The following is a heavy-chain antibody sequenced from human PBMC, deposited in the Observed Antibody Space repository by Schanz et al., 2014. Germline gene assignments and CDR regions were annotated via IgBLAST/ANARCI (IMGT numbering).Heavy chain of an antibody. Sequence: DVQLLESGGGLVQPGGSLRLSCAASGFTFSSHWMHWVRQDPGKGLVWVARINSVGSNTDYADSVTGRFTISRDNAKNTLYLQMNSLRAEDTAVYHCVSSGSYSSYAIWGQGTLVTVSS. CDR1: GFTFSSHW. CDR2: INSVGSNT. J-gene: IGHJ4*02. CDR3: VSSGSYSSYAI. D-gene: IGHD3-10*01. V-gene: IGHV3-74*02.